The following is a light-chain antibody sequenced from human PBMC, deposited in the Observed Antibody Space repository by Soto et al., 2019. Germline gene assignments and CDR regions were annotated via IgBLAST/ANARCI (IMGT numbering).Light chain of an antibody. CDR2: YAS. CDR3: HHYNDLWK. J-gene: IGKJ1*01. CDR1: QSISRN. V-gene: IGKV3-15*01. Sequence: ETVMTQSPATLSVSPGERATLSCRASQSISRNLAWYHQIPGQPPRLLIYYASTRATGIPARFRGSGSGTEFTPTICPLQSGDYGIYYCHHYNDLWKFGQGTTV.